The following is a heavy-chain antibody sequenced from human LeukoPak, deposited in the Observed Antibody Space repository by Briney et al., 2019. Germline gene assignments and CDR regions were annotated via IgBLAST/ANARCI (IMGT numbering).Heavy chain of an antibody. Sequence: GGSLRLSCAASGFTFSSYWMHWVRQAPGKGLVWVSRINTDGSSTSYADSVKGRFTISRDNAKNTLYLQMNGLRAEDTAVYYCVREAYCGGDCYSDFDYWGQGTLVTVSS. CDR1: GFTFSSYW. D-gene: IGHD2-21*01. V-gene: IGHV3-74*01. CDR3: VREAYCGGDCYSDFDY. J-gene: IGHJ4*02. CDR2: INTDGSST.